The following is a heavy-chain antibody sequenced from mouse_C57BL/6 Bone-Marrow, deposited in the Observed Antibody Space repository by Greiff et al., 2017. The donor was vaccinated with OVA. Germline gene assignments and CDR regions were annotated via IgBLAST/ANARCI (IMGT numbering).Heavy chain of an antibody. CDR3: AGSGGSSCVEAY. CDR2: IHPNSGST. J-gene: IGHJ3*01. V-gene: IGHV1-64*01. CDR1: GYTFTSYW. D-gene: IGHD1-1*01. Sequence: VQLQQPGAELVKPGASVKLSCKASGYTFTSYWMHWVKQRPGQGLEWIGMIHPNSGSTNYNEQFKSKATLTVDKSSRTAYRQHSSLTTEDSAVYYCAGSGGSSCVEAYWGQGTLVTVSA.